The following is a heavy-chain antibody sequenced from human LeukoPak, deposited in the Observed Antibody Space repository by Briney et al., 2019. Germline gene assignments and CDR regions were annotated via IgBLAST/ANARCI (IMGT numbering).Heavy chain of an antibody. CDR2: IYYSGST. V-gene: IGHV4-59*01. CDR1: GGSISSYY. D-gene: IGHD2-21*01. CDR3: ARDRAEYCGGDCYPNYYYYYMDV. J-gene: IGHJ6*03. Sequence: PSETLSLXCTVSGGSISSYYWSWIRQSPGKGLEWIGYIYYSGSTNYNPPLKSRVTISVDTSKNQFSLKLSSVTAADTAVYYCARDRAEYCGGDCYPNYYYYYMDVWGKGTTVTVSS.